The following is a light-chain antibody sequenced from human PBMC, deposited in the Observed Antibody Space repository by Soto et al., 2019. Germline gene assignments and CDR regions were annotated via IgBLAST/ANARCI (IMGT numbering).Light chain of an antibody. CDR2: DAS. J-gene: IGKJ5*01. CDR1: QSVSSSY. V-gene: IGKV3-11*01. CDR3: QQRSGWPPA. Sequence: EIVSTQCPDTLSLSPGERATLSCGASQSVSSSYLAWYQQKPGQAPRLLIYDASNRATGVPARFSGSGSGTDFTLTVSSLEPEDFAVYYCQQRSGWPPAVGQGTRREIK.